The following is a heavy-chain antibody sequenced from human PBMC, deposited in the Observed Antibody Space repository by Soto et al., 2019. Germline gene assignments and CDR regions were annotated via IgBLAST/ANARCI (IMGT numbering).Heavy chain of an antibody. V-gene: IGHV3-30*18. CDR2: ISYDGSNK. Sequence: QVQLVESGGGVVQPGRSLRLSCAASGFTFSSYGMHWVRQAPGKGLEWVAVISYDGSNKYYADSVKGRFTISRDNSKNXLXLXXNSLRAEATAVYYCAKDDVVLVPAANGFRYYGMDVWGQGTTVTVSS. J-gene: IGHJ6*02. CDR1: GFTFSSYG. D-gene: IGHD2-2*01. CDR3: AKDDVVLVPAANGFRYYGMDV.